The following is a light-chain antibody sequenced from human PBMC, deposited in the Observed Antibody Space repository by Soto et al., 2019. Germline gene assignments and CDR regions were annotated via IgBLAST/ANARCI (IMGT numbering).Light chain of an antibody. V-gene: IGLV1-44*01. CDR3: AAWDHSLNGYV. Sequence: QSGLTQPPSASGTPGQRVTISCSGSSSNIGSNTVNWYQQLPGAAPKLLIYSNNQRPSGVPDRFSGSKSGTSASLAISGLQSEDEADYYCAAWDHSLNGYVFGTGTKVTVL. J-gene: IGLJ1*01. CDR2: SNN. CDR1: SSNIGSNT.